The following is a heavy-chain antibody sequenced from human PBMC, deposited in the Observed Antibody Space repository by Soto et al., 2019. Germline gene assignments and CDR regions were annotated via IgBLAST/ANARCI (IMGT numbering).Heavy chain of an antibody. Sequence: GGSLRLSCAASGFTVSSNYMSWVRQAPGKGLEWVSVIYSGGSTYYADSVKGRFTISRDNSKNTLYLQMNSLRAEDTAVYYCAREVDFWSANGSYYYYTDVWGKETTVNVSS. CDR2: IYSGGST. V-gene: IGHV3-66*01. J-gene: IGHJ6*03. D-gene: IGHD3-3*01. CDR1: GFTVSSNY. CDR3: AREVDFWSANGSYYYYTDV.